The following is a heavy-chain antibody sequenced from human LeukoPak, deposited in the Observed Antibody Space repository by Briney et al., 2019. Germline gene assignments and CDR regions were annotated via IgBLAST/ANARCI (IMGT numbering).Heavy chain of an antibody. CDR1: GFTFSSYA. Sequence: GGSLRLSYAASGFTFSSYAMSWVRQAPGKGLXXXSAISGSGGSTYYADSVKGRFTISRDNSKNTLYLQMNSLRAEDTAVYYCAKGIDYGDYEVFDPWGQGTLVTVSS. J-gene: IGHJ5*02. CDR2: ISGSGGST. V-gene: IGHV3-23*01. CDR3: AKGIDYGDYEVFDP. D-gene: IGHD4-17*01.